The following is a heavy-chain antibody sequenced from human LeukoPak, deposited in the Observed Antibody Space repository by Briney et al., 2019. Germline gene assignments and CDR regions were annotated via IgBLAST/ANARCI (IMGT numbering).Heavy chain of an antibody. CDR2: INHSGST. CDR3: AREKGLYYYDSSGYYPSRYYFDY. J-gene: IGHJ4*02. Sequence: SETLSLTCAVYGGAFSGYYWSWIRQPPGKGLEWIGEINHSGSTNYNPSLKSRVTISVDTSKNQFSLKLGSVTAADTAVYYCAREKGLYYYDSSGYYPSRYYFDYWGQGTLVTVSS. V-gene: IGHV4-34*01. D-gene: IGHD3-22*01. CDR1: GGAFSGYY.